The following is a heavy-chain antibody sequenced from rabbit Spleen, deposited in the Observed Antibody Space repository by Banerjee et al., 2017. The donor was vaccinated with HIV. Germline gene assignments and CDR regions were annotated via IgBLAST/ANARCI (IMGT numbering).Heavy chain of an antibody. J-gene: IGHJ4*01. D-gene: IGHD4-2*01. CDR1: GLDLGSRYW. CDR3: ARDAAGREDFNL. V-gene: IGHV1S40*01. Sequence: QSLEESGGDLVKPGASLTLTCKASGLDLGSRYWICWVRQAPGKGLEWIACIDVIKSGNTYYTNWAKGRFTISKTSSTTVALQVTSLTAADTATYFCARDAAGREDFNLRGPGTIVTVS. CDR2: IDVIKSGNT.